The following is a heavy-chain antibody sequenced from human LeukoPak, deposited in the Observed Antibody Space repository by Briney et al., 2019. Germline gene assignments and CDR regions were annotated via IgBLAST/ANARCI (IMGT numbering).Heavy chain of an antibody. Sequence: SETLSLTCAVYGGSFSGYYWSWIRQPPGKGLEWIGEINHSGSTNYNPSLKSRVTISVDTSKNQFSLKLSSVTAADTAVYYCARRQSYYDFWSGYRSLDAFDIWGQGTMVTVSS. CDR3: ARRQSYYDFWSGYRSLDAFDI. CDR1: GGSFSGYY. D-gene: IGHD3-3*01. V-gene: IGHV4-34*01. CDR2: INHSGST. J-gene: IGHJ3*02.